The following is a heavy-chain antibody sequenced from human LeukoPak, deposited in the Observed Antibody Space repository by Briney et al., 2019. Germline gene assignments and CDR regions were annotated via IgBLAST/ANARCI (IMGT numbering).Heavy chain of an antibody. D-gene: IGHD3-22*01. Sequence: SETLSLTCTVSGGSISSYYWSWIRQPPGKGLERIGYIYYSGSTNYNPSLKSRVTISVDTSKNQFSLKLSSVTAADTAVYYCARGRYYDSSGYGIDYWGQGTLVTVSS. CDR1: GGSISSYY. CDR2: IYYSGST. CDR3: ARGRYYDSSGYGIDY. J-gene: IGHJ4*02. V-gene: IGHV4-59*01.